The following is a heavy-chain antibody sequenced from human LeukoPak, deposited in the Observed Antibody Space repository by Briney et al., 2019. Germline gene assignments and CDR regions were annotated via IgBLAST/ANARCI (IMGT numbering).Heavy chain of an antibody. CDR2: LSDDDHTT. CDR1: GFTFSTYT. D-gene: IGHD1-14*01. V-gene: IGHV3-23*01. J-gene: IGHJ4*02. Sequence: GGSLRLSCAASGFTFSTYTMSWVRQAPGKGLEWVSVLSDDDHTTYYADSVKGRFTISRDNSKNTLYLQMNSLRAEDTAVHYCAKESSRTENYFDYWGQGTLVIVSS. CDR3: AKESSRTENYFDY.